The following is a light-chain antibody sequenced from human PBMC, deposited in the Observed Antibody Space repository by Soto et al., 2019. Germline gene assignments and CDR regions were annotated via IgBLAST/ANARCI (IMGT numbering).Light chain of an antibody. V-gene: IGLV2-23*01. J-gene: IGLJ2*01. Sequence: QSALTQPASVSGSPGQSITISCTGTKSDLGSYDLVSWYQQHPGKAPKLIIYEGVKRPSGVSNRFSGSKSGNTASLTISGLQAVDEADYHCSSYAGSGTVIFGGGTKVTVL. CDR3: SSYAGSGTVI. CDR1: KSDLGSYDL. CDR2: EGV.